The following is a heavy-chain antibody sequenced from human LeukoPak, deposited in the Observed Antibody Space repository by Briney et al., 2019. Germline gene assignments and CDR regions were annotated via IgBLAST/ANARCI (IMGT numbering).Heavy chain of an antibody. Sequence: GGSLRLSCAASGFTFSSYWMHWVRQVPGKGLVWVSRISSDGTSTAYADSVKGRFTISRDNAKNTLCLQMNSLRAEDTAVYYCARDQVYCSGGYCYFDYWGQGTLVTVSS. V-gene: IGHV3-74*01. CDR2: ISSDGTST. CDR1: GFTFSSYW. D-gene: IGHD2-15*01. CDR3: ARDQVYCSGGYCYFDY. J-gene: IGHJ4*02.